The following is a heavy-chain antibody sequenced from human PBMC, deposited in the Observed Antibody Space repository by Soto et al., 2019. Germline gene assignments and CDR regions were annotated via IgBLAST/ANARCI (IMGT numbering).Heavy chain of an antibody. D-gene: IGHD3-3*01. V-gene: IGHV3-33*01. CDR2: IWYDGSNK. CDR3: ARARKNYDFWSGYDYYYYYYMDV. CDR1: GFTFSSYG. Sequence: QVQLVESGGGVVQPGRSLRLSCAASGFTFSSYGMHWVRQAPGKGLEWVAVIWYDGSNKYYGDSVKGRFTISRDNSKNTLYLQMNSLRAEDTAVYYCARARKNYDFWSGYDYYYYYYMDVWGKGTTVTVSS. J-gene: IGHJ6*03.